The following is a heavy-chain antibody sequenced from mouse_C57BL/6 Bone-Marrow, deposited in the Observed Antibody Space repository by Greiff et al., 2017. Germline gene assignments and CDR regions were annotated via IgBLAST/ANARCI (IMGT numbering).Heavy chain of an antibody. CDR1: GFTFSDYG. D-gene: IGHD2-4*01. CDR2: ISNLAYSI. CDR3: ARLFMITTRRTFAY. J-gene: IGHJ3*01. Sequence: EVKLVESGGGLVQPGGSLKLSCAASGFTFSDYGMAWVRQAPRKGPEWVAFISNLAYSIYYADTVTGRFTISGENAKNTLYLEMSSLRSEDTAMYYCARLFMITTRRTFAYWGQGTLVTVSA. V-gene: IGHV5-15*04.